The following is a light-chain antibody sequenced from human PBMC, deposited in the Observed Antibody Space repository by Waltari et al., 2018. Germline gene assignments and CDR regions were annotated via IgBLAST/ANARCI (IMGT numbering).Light chain of an antibody. Sequence: QSGLTQPASVSGPPAQSITISCTGPSSDVVHYNLVSWYQQYPGKAPKLMVYEVTRRSSGVSDRFSGSKSGNTASLTIYGLQSEDEADYYCCSYAGLGIYVFGTGTKVTVL. CDR3: CSYAGLGIYV. CDR2: EVT. CDR1: SSDVVHYNL. V-gene: IGLV2-23*02. J-gene: IGLJ1*01.